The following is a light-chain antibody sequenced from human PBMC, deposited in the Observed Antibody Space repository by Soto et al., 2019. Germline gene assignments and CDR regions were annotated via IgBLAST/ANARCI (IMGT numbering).Light chain of an antibody. J-gene: IGLJ1*01. CDR2: EVN. V-gene: IGLV2-8*01. Sequence: QSVLTQPRSVSGSPGQSVTMSCTGASSDVGNYNSVSWYQQHPGKAPKLMIYEVNKRPSGVPDRFSGSKSGNTASLTVSGLQAEDEADYYCSSYAGSSNVFGTGTKLTVL. CDR1: SSDVGNYNS. CDR3: SSYAGSSNV.